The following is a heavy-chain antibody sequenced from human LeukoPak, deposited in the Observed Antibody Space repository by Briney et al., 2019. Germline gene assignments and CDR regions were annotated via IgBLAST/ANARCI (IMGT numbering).Heavy chain of an antibody. Sequence: TSETLSLTCTVSGGSIANYYWSWIRQPPGKGLEWIGYIYHSGSTNYNPSLERRVTISVDTSKNQFSLNLSSVTAADTAVYYCARKETGNYRVFDYWGQGTRVTVSS. V-gene: IGHV4-59*12. CDR2: IYHSGST. CDR3: ARKETGNYRVFDY. CDR1: GGSIANYY. D-gene: IGHD7-27*01. J-gene: IGHJ4*02.